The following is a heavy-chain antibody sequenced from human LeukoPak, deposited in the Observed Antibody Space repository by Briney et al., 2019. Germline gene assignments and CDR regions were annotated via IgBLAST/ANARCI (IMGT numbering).Heavy chain of an antibody. V-gene: IGHV4-31*03. CDR1: GDSSSSGYY. CDR2: IYNSGST. D-gene: IGHD6-6*01. Sequence: SETLSLTCTVSGDSSSSGYYWGWIRQYPGEGLEWIGYIYNSGSTYYNPSLKSRVTISVDTSKNLFSLNLSSMTAADTAVYYCARVRQLVWGFFGQWGQGTLVTVSS. J-gene: IGHJ4*02. CDR3: ARVRQLVWGFFGQ.